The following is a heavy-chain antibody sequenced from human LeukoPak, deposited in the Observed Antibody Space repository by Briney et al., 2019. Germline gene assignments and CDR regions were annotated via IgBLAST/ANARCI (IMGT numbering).Heavy chain of an antibody. CDR2: FDPEDGET. D-gene: IGHD3-16*01. CDR3: ATDLFMITSADY. Sequence: ASVKVSCKVSGYTLTELSMHWVRHAPGKGLEWMGGFDPEDGETIYAQKFQGRVTMTEDTSTDTAYMELSSLRSEDTAVYYCATDLFMITSADYWGQGTLVTVSS. V-gene: IGHV1-24*01. J-gene: IGHJ4*02. CDR1: GYTLTELS.